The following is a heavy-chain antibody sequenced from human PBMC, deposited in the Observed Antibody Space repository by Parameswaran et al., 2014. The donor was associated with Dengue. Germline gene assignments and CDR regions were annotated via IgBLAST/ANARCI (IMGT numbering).Heavy chain of an antibody. CDR3: VRDMGVVAVGFDS. D-gene: IGHD6-13*01. V-gene: IGHV4-4*02. CDR2: IYHSGST. J-gene: IGHJ4*02. Sequence: WIRQPPGKGLEWIGEIYHSGSTNYNPSLKSRVTMSVDRSKNQLSLKLRSVTAADTAVYYCVRDMGVVAVGFDSWGQGTLVTVSS.